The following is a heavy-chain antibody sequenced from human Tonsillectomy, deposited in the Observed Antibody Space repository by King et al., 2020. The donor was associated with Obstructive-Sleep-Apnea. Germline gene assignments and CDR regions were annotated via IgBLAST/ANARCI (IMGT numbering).Heavy chain of an antibody. D-gene: IGHD6-13*01. CDR3: ARTGLAAAGT. Sequence: VQLVESGGGLVQPGRSLRLSCAASGFTFDDYAMHWVRQAPGKGLEWVSGISWNSGIIGYADSVKGRFTISRDNAKNSLYLQMNSLRAEDTALYYCARTGLAAAGTWGQGTLVTVSS. CDR1: GFTFDDYA. J-gene: IGHJ4*02. CDR2: ISWNSGII. V-gene: IGHV3-9*01.